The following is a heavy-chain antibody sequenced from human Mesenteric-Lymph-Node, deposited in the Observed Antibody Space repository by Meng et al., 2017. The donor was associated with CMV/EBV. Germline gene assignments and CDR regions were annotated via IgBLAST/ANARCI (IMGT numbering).Heavy chain of an antibody. J-gene: IGHJ6*02. CDR2: ITSSGSAI. V-gene: IGHV3-11*04. CDR3: ARDRWRIVGAPRGRGMDV. CDR1: GFAFSDYY. D-gene: IGHD1-26*01. Sequence: GESLKISCAASGFAFSDYYMSWIRQAPGKGLEWISYITSSGSAIYYADSVKGRFTISRDNSKNTLYLQMNTLRTEDTAVYYCARDRWRIVGAPRGRGMDVWGQGTTVTVSS.